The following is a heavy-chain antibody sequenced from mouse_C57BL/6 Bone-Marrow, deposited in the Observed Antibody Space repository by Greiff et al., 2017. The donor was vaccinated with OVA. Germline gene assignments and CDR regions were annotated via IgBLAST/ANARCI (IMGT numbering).Heavy chain of an antibody. J-gene: IGHJ1*03. CDR1: GYTFTSYW. V-gene: IGHV1-5*01. CDR3: SRSSGPYGYYDGYFDY. Sequence: VQLQQSGTVLARPGASVKMSCKTSGYTFTSYWMHWVNQRPGQGLEWIGAIYPGNSDTSYNQTVKGKATLTADTSASTAYMELRSLNTEDSAVYYFSRSSGPYGYYDGYFDYWGTGTTVTVSS. D-gene: IGHD2-3*01. CDR2: IYPGNSDT.